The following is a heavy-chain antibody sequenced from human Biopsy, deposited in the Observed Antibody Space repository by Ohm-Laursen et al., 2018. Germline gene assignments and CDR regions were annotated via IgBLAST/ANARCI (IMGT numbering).Heavy chain of an antibody. V-gene: IGHV4-39*01. J-gene: IGHJ5*02. Sequence: SETLSLTCPVSGGSISNNNYYWGWIRQPPGKGLEWIGSIFYRGSTPYKPSLKSRVNISVDTSKNQFSLKLNSVTAADTAVYYCARDYDTSGYYYVSWGQGTLVTVSS. CDR3: ARDYDTSGYYYVS. CDR1: GGSISNNNYY. D-gene: IGHD3-22*01. CDR2: IFYRGST.